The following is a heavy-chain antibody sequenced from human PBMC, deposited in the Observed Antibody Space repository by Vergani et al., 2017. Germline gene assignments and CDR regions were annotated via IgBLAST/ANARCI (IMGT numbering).Heavy chain of an antibody. D-gene: IGHD3-3*01. CDR3: ARGYYDFWSGYSSNYFDY. CDR1: GYTFTSYD. V-gene: IGHV1-8*01. J-gene: IGHJ4*02. Sequence: QVQLVQSGAEVKKPGASVKVSCKASGYTFTSYDINWVRQATGQGLVWMGWMNPNSGNTGYAQKFQGRVTMTRNTSISTAYMELSSLRSEDTAVYYFARGYYDFWSGYSSNYFDYWSQGTLVTVSS. CDR2: MNPNSGNT.